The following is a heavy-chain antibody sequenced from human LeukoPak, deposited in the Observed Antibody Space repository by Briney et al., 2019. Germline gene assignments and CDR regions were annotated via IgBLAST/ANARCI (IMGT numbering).Heavy chain of an antibody. V-gene: IGHV3-21*04. Sequence: GGSLRLSCAASGFTFSSYTVNWIRQAPGKGLEWVSSISGSSYYIYYADSVRGRFTISRDNSKNTLYLQMNSLRAEDTAVYYCASAWYYYDSSGYYRDYWGQGTLVTVSS. CDR2: ISGSSYYI. CDR3: ASAWYYYDSSGYYRDY. J-gene: IGHJ4*02. D-gene: IGHD3-22*01. CDR1: GFTFSSYT.